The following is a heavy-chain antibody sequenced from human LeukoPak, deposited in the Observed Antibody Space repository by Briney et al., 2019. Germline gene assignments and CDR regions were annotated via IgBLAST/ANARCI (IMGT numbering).Heavy chain of an antibody. CDR3: ARESDIAVAGTGFDY. J-gene: IGHJ4*02. Sequence: ASVKVSCKASGYTFTGYYMHWVRQAPGQGLEWMGIINLSGGSTRYAQQFQVRATMTRDTSTSTVYMDLSSLRSEDTAVYYCARESDIAVAGTGFDYWGQGTLVTVSS. V-gene: IGHV1-46*01. D-gene: IGHD6-19*01. CDR2: INLSGGST. CDR1: GYTFTGYY.